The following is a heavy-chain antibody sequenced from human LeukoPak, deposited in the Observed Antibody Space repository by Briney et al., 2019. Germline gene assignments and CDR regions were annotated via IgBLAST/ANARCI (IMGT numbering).Heavy chain of an antibody. V-gene: IGHV3-30*02. CDR2: IRYDGSNK. J-gene: IGHJ3*02. CDR3: TTLYDSSGYPTFDAFDI. Sequence: GGSLRLSCAASGFTFSSYGMHWVRQAPGKGLEWVAFIRYDGSNKYYADSVKGRFTISRDNSKNTLYLQMNSLRAEDTAVYYCTTLYDSSGYPTFDAFDIWGQGTMVTVSS. CDR1: GFTFSSYG. D-gene: IGHD3-22*01.